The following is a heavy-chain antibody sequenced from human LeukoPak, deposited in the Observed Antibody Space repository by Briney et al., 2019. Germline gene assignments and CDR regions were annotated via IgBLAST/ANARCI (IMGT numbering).Heavy chain of an antibody. J-gene: IGHJ6*03. Sequence: ASVKVSCKASGYTFTGYYMHWVRQAPGQGLEWMGWINPNSGGTNYAQKFQGRVTMTRDTSISTAYMELSRLRSDDTAVYYCARDGQKIDCGGGSCYGANYSYYYYMDVWGKGTTVTVSS. V-gene: IGHV1-2*02. CDR2: INPNSGGT. D-gene: IGHD2-15*01. CDR1: GYTFTGYY. CDR3: ARDGQKIDCGGGSCYGANYSYYYYMDV.